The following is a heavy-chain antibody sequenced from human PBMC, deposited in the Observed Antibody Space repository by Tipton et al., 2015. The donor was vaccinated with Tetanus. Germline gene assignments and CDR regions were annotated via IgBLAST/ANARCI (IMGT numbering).Heavy chain of an antibody. CDR1: EFTFSNYA. CDR3: SRDPNVDVVVVEPYDAFDI. CDR2: ISGSGGTT. Sequence: SLRLSCAASEFTFSNYAMSWVRQAPGKGLEWVSGISGSGGTTYHADSVKGRFTVSRDNSKNTLFLEMNSLRVEDTAVYYCSRDPNVDVVVVEPYDAFDIWGQGTMVTVSS. V-gene: IGHV3-23*01. J-gene: IGHJ3*02. D-gene: IGHD2-15*01.